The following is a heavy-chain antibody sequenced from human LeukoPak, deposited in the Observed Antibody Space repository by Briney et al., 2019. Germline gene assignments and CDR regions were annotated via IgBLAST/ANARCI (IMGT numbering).Heavy chain of an antibody. Sequence: GGSLRLSCAASGFTFSDYYMSWIRQAPGKGLEWVSYISTGGNYIKDADPVKGRFTISRDNAKNSLFLQMNSLRVEDTAVYYCARPKTAWSSHWYFELWGRGTLVTVSS. CDR1: GFTFSDYY. J-gene: IGHJ2*01. V-gene: IGHV3-11*03. CDR2: ISTGGNYI. CDR3: ARPKTAWSSHWYFEL. D-gene: IGHD1-1*01.